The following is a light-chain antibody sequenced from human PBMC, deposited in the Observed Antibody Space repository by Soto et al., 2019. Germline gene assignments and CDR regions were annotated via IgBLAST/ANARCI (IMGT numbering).Light chain of an antibody. CDR1: QSIGGY. CDR3: QQSYSNPFT. J-gene: IGKJ3*01. CDR2: AAP. Sequence: DIQMTQSPSSLSASVGDRVTVTCRSSQSIGGYLNWYQQKPGKAPKLLMHAAPTLQSVDQSRFSGSGSGTDYTLTISSLQPEDFATYCCQQSYSNPFTFGPGTQVEI. V-gene: IGKV1-39*01.